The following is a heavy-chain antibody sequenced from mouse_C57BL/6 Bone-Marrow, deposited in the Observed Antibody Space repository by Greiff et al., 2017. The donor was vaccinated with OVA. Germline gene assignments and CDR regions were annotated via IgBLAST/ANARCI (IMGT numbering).Heavy chain of an antibody. CDR2: IRSKSNNYAT. V-gene: IGHV10-1*01. Sequence: EVKLVESGGGLVQPKGSLKLSCAASGFSFNTYAMNWVRQAPGKGLEWVARIRSKSNNYATYYADSVKDRFTISRDDSESMLYLQMNNLKTEDTAMYYCAFTTESPLEGFDVWGTGTTVTVSS. CDR3: AFTTESPLEGFDV. D-gene: IGHD1-1*01. J-gene: IGHJ1*03. CDR1: GFSFNTYA.